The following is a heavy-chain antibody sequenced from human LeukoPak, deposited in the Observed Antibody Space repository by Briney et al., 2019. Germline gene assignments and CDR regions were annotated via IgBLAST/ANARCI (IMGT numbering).Heavy chain of an antibody. J-gene: IGHJ3*02. D-gene: IGHD3-3*01. CDR2: INQSGST. CDR1: VGSFSGYY. Sequence: SETLSHTCAVYVGSFSGYYWSWIRQPPGKGLEWIGEINQSGSTNYNTSLKSRITLSVDTSKNQFSLKLSSVTAADTAVYYCARGATYDFWSGYKNNAFNMWGHGTMVTVSS. CDR3: ARGATYDFWSGYKNNAFNM. V-gene: IGHV4-34*01.